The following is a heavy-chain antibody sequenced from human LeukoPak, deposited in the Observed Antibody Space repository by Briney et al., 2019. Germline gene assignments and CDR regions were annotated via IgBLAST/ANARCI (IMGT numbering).Heavy chain of an antibody. CDR3: ARETDY. CDR1: GGSFSGYY. Sequence: SETLSLTCAVYGGSFSGYYWSWIRQPPGKGLEWIGEINHSGSTNYNPSLKSRVTISVDTSKNQFSLKLSSVTAADTAVYYCARETDYWGQGTLFTVSS. V-gene: IGHV4-34*01. J-gene: IGHJ4*02. CDR2: INHSGST.